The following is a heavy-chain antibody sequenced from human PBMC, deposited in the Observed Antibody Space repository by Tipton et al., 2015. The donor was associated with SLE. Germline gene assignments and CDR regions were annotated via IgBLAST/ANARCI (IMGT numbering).Heavy chain of an antibody. CDR1: GLTFSSYA. CDR2: ISGSGGST. V-gene: IGHV3-23*01. CDR3: TNLIAAAATGDY. D-gene: IGHD6-13*01. J-gene: IGHJ4*02. Sequence: SLRLSCAASGLTFSSYAMSWVRQAPGKGLEWVSAISGSGGSTYYADSVKGRFTISRDNSKNTLYLQMNSLRAEDTAVYYCTNLIAAAATGDYWGQGTLVTVSS.